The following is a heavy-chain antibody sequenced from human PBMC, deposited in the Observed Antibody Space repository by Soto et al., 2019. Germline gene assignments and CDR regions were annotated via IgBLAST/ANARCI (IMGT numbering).Heavy chain of an antibody. CDR2: ISYDGRKT. D-gene: IGHD3-3*01. V-gene: IGHV3-30*04. CDR1: DFTFSNYA. Sequence: QVQLVESGGGVVQSGRSLRLSCAASDFTFSNYAMHWVRQAPGKGLEWVAGISYDGRKTYYADSVQGRFTISRDSSENPLSLQMDFLRAEETALYFCARGVFGDAFDIWGQGTMVTVSS. J-gene: IGHJ3*02. CDR3: ARGVFGDAFDI.